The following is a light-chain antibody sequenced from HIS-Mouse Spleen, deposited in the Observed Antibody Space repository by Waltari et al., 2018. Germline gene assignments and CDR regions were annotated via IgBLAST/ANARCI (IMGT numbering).Light chain of an antibody. CDR1: QDISNY. V-gene: IGKV1-33*01. Sequence: DIQMTQSPSSLSASVGERVTITCHASQDISNYLNWYQQKPGKAPKLLIYDASNLETGVPSRFSGSGSGTDFTFTISSLQPEDIATYYCQQYDNLLITFGQGTRLEIK. CDR3: QQYDNLLIT. CDR2: DAS. J-gene: IGKJ5*01.